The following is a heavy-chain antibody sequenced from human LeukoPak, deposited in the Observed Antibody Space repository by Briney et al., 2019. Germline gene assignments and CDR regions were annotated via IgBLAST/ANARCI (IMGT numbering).Heavy chain of an antibody. CDR3: ARAVAGTDWFDP. CDR1: GFTFSSYS. J-gene: IGHJ5*02. Sequence: GALRLSCAASGFTFSSYSMNWVRQAPGKGLEWVSSISSSSSYIYYADSVKGRFTISRDNAKNSLYLQMNSLRAEDTAVYYCARAVAGTDWFDPWGQGTLVTVSS. D-gene: IGHD6-19*01. CDR2: ISSSSSYI. V-gene: IGHV3-21*01.